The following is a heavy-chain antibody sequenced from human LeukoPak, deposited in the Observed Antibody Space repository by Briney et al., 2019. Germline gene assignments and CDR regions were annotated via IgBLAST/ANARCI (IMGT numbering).Heavy chain of an antibody. CDR1: VATFSSYA. Sequence: ASVKVSCKASVATFSSYAISWVRQAPGQRREWMGGIIPIFGTANYAQKFQSRVTITADESTSTDYMELSSLRSEYTAVYYCARVEGDYYYDSSGSLDYWGQGTLVTVSS. D-gene: IGHD3-22*01. CDR2: IIPIFGTA. V-gene: IGHV1-69*13. CDR3: ARVEGDYYYDSSGSLDY. J-gene: IGHJ4*02.